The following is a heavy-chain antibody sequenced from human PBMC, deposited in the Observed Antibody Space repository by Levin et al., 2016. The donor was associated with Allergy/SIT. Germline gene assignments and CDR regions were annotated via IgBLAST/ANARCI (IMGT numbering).Heavy chain of an antibody. V-gene: IGHV3-23*01. J-gene: IGHJ6*03. CDR3: AKVRRQQLVHRYYYYMDV. D-gene: IGHD6-13*01. CDR2: ISGSGGST. Sequence: VRQAPGKGLEWVSAISGSGGSTYYADSVKGRFTISRDNSKNTLYLQMNSLRAEDTAVYYCAKVRRQQLVHRYYYYMDVWGKGTTVTVSS.